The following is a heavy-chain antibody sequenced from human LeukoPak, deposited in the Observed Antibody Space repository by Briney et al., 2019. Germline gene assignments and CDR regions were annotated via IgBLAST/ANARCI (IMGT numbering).Heavy chain of an antibody. D-gene: IGHD2-15*01. V-gene: IGHV4-39*01. CDR1: GGSISDNTYY. J-gene: IGHJ4*02. Sequence: PSETLSLTCTVSGGSISDNTYYWGWIRQAPGRGLEWIGSVHYIGSTYYNPSRESRVTISIDTSKNQFSLKLSSVTAADTAMYFCARQWDCSGGSCSFDYWGQGALVTVSS. CDR3: ARQWDCSGGSCSFDY. CDR2: VHYIGST.